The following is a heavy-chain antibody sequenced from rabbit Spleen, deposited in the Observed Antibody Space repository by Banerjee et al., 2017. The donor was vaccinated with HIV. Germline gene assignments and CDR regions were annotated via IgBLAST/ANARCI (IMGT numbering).Heavy chain of an antibody. J-gene: IGHJ4*01. D-gene: IGHD2-1*01. Sequence: QEHLEESGGDLVKPEGSLTLICTASGFDLSSRYYMCWVRQAPGKGLEWIACINASTGKPVYATWASGRFSISRTSSTTVTLRMTSLTAADRATYFCARDLVGVIGWNFYLWGPGTLVTVS. CDR2: INASTGKP. CDR1: GFDLSSRYY. V-gene: IGHV1S45*01. CDR3: ARDLVGVIGWNFYL.